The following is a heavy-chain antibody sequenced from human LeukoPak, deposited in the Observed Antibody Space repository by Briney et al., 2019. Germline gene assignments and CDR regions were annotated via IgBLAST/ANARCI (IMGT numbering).Heavy chain of an antibody. J-gene: IGHJ4*02. D-gene: IGHD4-17*01. Sequence: ASVKVSCKASGYTFTSYDINWVRQATGQGLEWMGWMNPNSGNTGYAQKFQGRVTMTRNTSISTAYMELSSLRSEDTAVHYCASQNDYGDSWAGNWGQGTLVTVSS. CDR2: MNPNSGNT. CDR3: ASQNDYGDSWAGN. V-gene: IGHV1-8*01. CDR1: GYTFTSYD.